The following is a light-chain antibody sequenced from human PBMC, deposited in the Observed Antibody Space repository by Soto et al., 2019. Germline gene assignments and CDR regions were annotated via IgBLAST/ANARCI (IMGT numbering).Light chain of an antibody. CDR2: GTS. J-gene: IGKJ1*01. Sequence: EIVLTQSPGTLSLSPGERATLSCRASQSVSSSYLAWYQQKPGQAPRLLIYGTSSRATAIPDMFSGSGSGTDFTLTISRLEPEDFGVYYCQQYGSSSLTFGQGTKVEIK. V-gene: IGKV3-20*01. CDR3: QQYGSSSLT. CDR1: QSVSSSY.